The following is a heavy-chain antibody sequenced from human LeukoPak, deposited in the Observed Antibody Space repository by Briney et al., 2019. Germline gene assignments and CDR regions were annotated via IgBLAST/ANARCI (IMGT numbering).Heavy chain of an antibody. Sequence: ASVKVSCKTSGYTFTSYYMHWVRQAPGQGLEWMGIINPSGGSTSYAQKFQGRVTMTRDTSTSTVYMELSSLRSEDTAVYYCARVSPVLELRGGYFDYWGQGTLVTVSS. CDR2: INPSGGST. V-gene: IGHV1-46*03. D-gene: IGHD1-7*01. CDR1: GYTFTSYY. CDR3: ARVSPVLELRGGYFDY. J-gene: IGHJ4*02.